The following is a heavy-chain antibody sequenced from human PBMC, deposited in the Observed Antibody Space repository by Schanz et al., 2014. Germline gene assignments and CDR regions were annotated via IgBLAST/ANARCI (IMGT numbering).Heavy chain of an antibody. D-gene: IGHD3-9*01. CDR3: ARDSRPNYDFLTAYYSIDY. CDR2: MSYDGSIK. V-gene: IGHV3-30*03. J-gene: IGHJ4*02. CDR1: GFTFSSYG. Sequence: GQLAESGGGLVQPGGSLRLSCAASGFTFSSYGMHWVRQAPGKGLEWVAAMSYDGSIKYYGDSVKGRFTISRDNSKNTLYLHMNTLRSEDTAVYYCARDSRPNYDFLTAYYSIDYWGQGTLVTVSS.